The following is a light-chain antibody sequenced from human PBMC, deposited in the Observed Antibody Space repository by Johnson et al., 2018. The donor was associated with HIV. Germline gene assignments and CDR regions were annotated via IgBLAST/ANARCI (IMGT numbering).Light chain of an antibody. CDR3: GTWDSSLSAYV. J-gene: IGLJ1*01. CDR2: ENN. V-gene: IGLV1-51*02. CDR1: SSNIGNNY. Sequence: QSVLTQPPSVSAAPVQKVTISCSGSSSNIGNNYVSWYQQLPGTAPKLLIYENNKRPSGIPDRFSGSKSGTSATLGINGLQTGDEAGYYCGTWDSSLSAYVFGTGTKVTFL.